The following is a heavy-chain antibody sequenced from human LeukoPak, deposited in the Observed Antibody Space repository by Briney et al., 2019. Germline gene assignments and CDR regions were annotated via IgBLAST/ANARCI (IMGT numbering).Heavy chain of an antibody. V-gene: IGHV4-34*01. J-gene: IGHJ4*02. D-gene: IGHD6-13*01. CDR3: ARGPAAAVTFDY. CDR2: INHSGST. Sequence: PSETLSLTCAVYGGSFSGYYWSWIREPPGKGLVWIGEINHSGSTNYNPSLKSRVTISVDTSKNQFSLKLSSVTAADTAVYYCARGPAAAVTFDYWGQGTLVTVSS. CDR1: GGSFSGYY.